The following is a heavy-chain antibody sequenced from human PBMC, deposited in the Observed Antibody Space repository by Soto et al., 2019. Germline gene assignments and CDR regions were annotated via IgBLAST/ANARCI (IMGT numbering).Heavy chain of an antibody. J-gene: IGHJ6*02. CDR2: ISYDGSNK. D-gene: IGHD3-10*01. CDR3: AKDRGGTDLYYYYGMDV. CDR1: GFTFSRYG. Sequence: SLRLSCAASGFTFSRYGMHWVRQAPGKGLEWVAVISYDGSNKYYADSVKGRFTISRDNSKNTLYLQMNSLRAEDTAVYYCAKDRGGTDLYYYYGMDVWGQGTTVTVSS. V-gene: IGHV3-30*18.